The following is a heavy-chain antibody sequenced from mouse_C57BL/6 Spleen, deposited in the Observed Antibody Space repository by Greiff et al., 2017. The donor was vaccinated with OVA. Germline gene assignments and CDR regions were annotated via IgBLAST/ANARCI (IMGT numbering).Heavy chain of an antibody. J-gene: IGHJ3*01. CDR2: INPSSGYT. Sequence: QVQLKQSGAELAKPGASVKLSCKASGYTFTSYWMHWVKQRPGQGLEWIGYINPSSGYTKYNQKFKDKATLTADKSSSTAYMQLSSLTYEDSAVYYCASGGVDYYGSSSLAYWGQGTLVTVSA. V-gene: IGHV1-7*01. CDR3: ASGGVDYYGSSSLAY. CDR1: GYTFTSYW. D-gene: IGHD1-1*01.